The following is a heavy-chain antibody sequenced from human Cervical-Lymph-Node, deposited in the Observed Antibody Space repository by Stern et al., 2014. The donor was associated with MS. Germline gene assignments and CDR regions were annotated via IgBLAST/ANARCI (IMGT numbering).Heavy chain of an antibody. Sequence: VQLVESGGGVVQPGTSLRLSCAASGFTFSSYGMHWVRQAPGKGLAWGALAWYDGSTAYYTNSVKGRFPISRDNSKNPRVLQMNSLTAEDTAVYYCARGHIPYAYNYLFDYWGQGTLVTVSS. J-gene: IGHJ4*02. D-gene: IGHD5-24*01. CDR1: GFTFSSYG. CDR2: AWYDGSTA. CDR3: ARGHIPYAYNYLFDY. V-gene: IGHV3-33*01.